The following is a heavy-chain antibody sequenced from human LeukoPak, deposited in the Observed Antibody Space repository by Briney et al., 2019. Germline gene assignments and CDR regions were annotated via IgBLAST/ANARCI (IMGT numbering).Heavy chain of an antibody. CDR3: ATARAEYGDYNSYYYMDV. D-gene: IGHD4-17*01. J-gene: IGHJ6*03. CDR2: IYSSGTT. Sequence: PSETLCLTCSVSGDSLSGASYFWVWDRPPNGKGLEWIGRIYSSGTTFYNPSLKTRVTISLEKSQNQFSLDLSSVTAADTAVYFCATARAEYGDYNSYYYMDVWGKGTTVTVSS. CDR1: GDSLSGASYF. V-gene: IGHV4-61*02.